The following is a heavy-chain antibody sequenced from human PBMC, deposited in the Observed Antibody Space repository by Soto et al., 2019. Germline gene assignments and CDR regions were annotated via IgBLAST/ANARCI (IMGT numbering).Heavy chain of an antibody. CDR3: AATPQSGYDQSGSWFDP. CDR2: INHSGST. V-gene: IGHV4-34*01. J-gene: IGHJ5*02. CDR1: GGSFSGYY. D-gene: IGHD5-12*01. Sequence: ETLSLTCAVYGGSFSGYYWSWIRQPPGKGLEWIGEINHSGSTNYNPSLKSRVTISVDTSKNQFSLKLSSVTAADTAVYYCAATPQSGYDQSGSWFDPWGQGTLVTVSS.